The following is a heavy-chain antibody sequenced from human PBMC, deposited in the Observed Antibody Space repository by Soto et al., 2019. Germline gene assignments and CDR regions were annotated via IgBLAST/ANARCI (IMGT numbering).Heavy chain of an antibody. CDR1: GFMFSEYA. CDR3: ATTPALGTWELES. J-gene: IGHJ5*02. Sequence: GGSLRLSCAASGFMFSEYAMIWVRQAPGKGLEWVSSISFSSVYKYYADSVEGRFTISRDNARNSLYLQMDSLRGEDTAVYYCATTPALGTWELESWGQGTLVTVSS. V-gene: IGHV3-21*06. D-gene: IGHD3-10*01. CDR2: ISFSSVYK.